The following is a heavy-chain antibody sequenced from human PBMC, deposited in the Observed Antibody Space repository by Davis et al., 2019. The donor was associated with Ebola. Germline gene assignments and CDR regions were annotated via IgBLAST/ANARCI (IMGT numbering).Heavy chain of an antibody. V-gene: IGHV1-46*03. J-gene: IGHJ3*02. Sequence: ASVKVSCKASEYTFSSYNIHWVRQAPGQGPEWMGIIRPSGEDTQYGQNFQGRVIFTRDTSTNTVSMYLSSLRSEDTALYYCTTPGGQDSGYDVFDIWGQGTMVTVSS. CDR2: IRPSGEDT. CDR3: TTPGGQDSGYDVFDI. D-gene: IGHD5-12*01. CDR1: EYTFSSYN.